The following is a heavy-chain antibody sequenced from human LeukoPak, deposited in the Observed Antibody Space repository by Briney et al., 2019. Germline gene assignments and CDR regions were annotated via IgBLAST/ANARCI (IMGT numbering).Heavy chain of an antibody. J-gene: IGHJ5*02. CDR3: ARSGIVGIDKNWFDP. CDR1: GDSISSSDYY. CDR2: IYHSGST. D-gene: IGHD2-15*01. V-gene: IGHV4-39*07. Sequence: SETLSLTCSVSGDSISSSDYYWGWIRQPPGKGLEWIGNIYHSGSTYYNPSLKRRVTISVDTSKNKISLKLGTVTAADTAMYYCARSGIVGIDKNWFDPWAQGTLVTASS.